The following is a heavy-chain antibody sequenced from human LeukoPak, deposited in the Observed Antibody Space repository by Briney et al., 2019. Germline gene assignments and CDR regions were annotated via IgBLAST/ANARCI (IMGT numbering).Heavy chain of an antibody. V-gene: IGHV3-23*01. CDR3: AKFSSCWFEDY. J-gene: IGHJ4*02. CDR1: GFTISNYW. Sequence: SGGSLRLSCAASGFTISNYWMSWVRQAPGKGLEWVSAITANGGNTFYADSMKGRFTISRDNSRYTLSLRMDSLRAEDTAVYYCAKFSSCWFEDYWGQGTLVTVSS. D-gene: IGHD6-19*01. CDR2: ITANGGNT.